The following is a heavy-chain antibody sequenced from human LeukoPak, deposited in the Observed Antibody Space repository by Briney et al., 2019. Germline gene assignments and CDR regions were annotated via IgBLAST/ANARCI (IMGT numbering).Heavy chain of an antibody. V-gene: IGHV4-39*01. CDR2: IYYSGST. CDR3: ARRGYYYDSSFFDY. J-gene: IGHJ4*02. CDR1: GGSISSSSYY. Sequence: SETLSLTCTVSGGSISSSSYYWGWIRQPPGKGLVWIGSIYYSGSTYYNPSLKSRVTISVDTSKNQFSLKLSSVTAADTAVYYCARRGYYYDSSFFDYWGQGTLVTVSS. D-gene: IGHD3-22*01.